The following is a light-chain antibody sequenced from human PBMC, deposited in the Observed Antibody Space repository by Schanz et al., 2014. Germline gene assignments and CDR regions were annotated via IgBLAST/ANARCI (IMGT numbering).Light chain of an antibody. CDR2: GDN. V-gene: IGLV2-14*02. CDR1: ATDIGGTYL. Sequence: QSALTQPASVSASPGQSITISCTGTATDIGGTYLVSWYQQNPGEAPKLLILGDNHRPSGVSNRFSGSKSANTASLTISGLQAEDEADYYCSSYTTTSTAVFGPGTKVTVL. CDR3: SSYTTTSTAV. J-gene: IGLJ1*01.